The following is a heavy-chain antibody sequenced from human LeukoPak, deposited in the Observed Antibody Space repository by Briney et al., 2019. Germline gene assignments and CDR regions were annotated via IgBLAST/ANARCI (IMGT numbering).Heavy chain of an antibody. CDR2: MNPNRGNT. CDR1: GYTFTSYD. D-gene: IGHD4-17*01. CDR3: ARARRSTVKFDP. J-gene: IGHJ5*02. Sequence: ASVKVSCKASGYTFTSYDINWVRQSTGQGLEWMALMNPNRGNTGYAQKFQGRVTMTRNTSISTAYMELSSLRSEDTAVYYCARARRSTVKFDPWGQGTLVTVSS. V-gene: IGHV1-8*01.